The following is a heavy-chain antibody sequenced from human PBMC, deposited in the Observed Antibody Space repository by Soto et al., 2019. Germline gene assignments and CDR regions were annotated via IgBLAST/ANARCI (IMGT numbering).Heavy chain of an antibody. CDR1: GFTFSNYA. V-gene: IGHV3-23*01. J-gene: IGHJ4*02. D-gene: IGHD3-10*01. CDR3: AKKYYFGSGSYVFYFDY. CDR2: MSGTAGNT. Sequence: EVQLLESGGGSVQPGGSLRLSCAASGFTFSNYAMTWVRQAPGKGLEWVSTMSGTAGNTYYADSVKGRFTTSRDNSKYILYLQINSLRAEYTAVYYCAKKYYFGSGSYVFYFDYWGQGTLVTVSS.